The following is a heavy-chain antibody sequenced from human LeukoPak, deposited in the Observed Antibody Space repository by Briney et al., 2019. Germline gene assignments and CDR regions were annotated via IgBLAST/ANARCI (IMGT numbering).Heavy chain of an antibody. Sequence: ASVKVSCKVSGYTLSELSMYWVRQAPGKGLEWMGGFDREDGETISVQKFQGRVTMTEDTSTDTAYMELNSLRSDDTAVYYCATDPGEIVPAAKGPRGDYCYGMDVWGQGTTVTVSS. CDR3: ATDPGEIVPAAKGPRGDYCYGMDV. CDR1: GYTLSELS. D-gene: IGHD2-2*01. J-gene: IGHJ6*02. CDR2: FDREDGET. V-gene: IGHV1-24*01.